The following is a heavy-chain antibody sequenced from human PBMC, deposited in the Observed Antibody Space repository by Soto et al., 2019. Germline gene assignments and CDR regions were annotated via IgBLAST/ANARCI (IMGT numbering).Heavy chain of an antibody. D-gene: IGHD3-10*02. CDR2: IYYSGST. J-gene: IGHJ5*02. CDR1: GGSISSYY. Sequence: SETLSLICTVSGGSISSYYWRWIRQPPGKGLEWIGYIYYSGSTNYNPSLKSRVTISVDTSKNQFSLKLSSVTAADTAVYYCARTLFGRGIWFDPWGQGTLVTVS. V-gene: IGHV4-59*01. CDR3: ARTLFGRGIWFDP.